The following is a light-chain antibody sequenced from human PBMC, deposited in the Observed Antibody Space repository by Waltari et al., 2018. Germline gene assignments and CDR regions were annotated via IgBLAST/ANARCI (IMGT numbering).Light chain of an antibody. J-gene: IGLJ2*01. Sequence: QSALTQPASVSGSPGQSITISCTGSNSDIGTYNFVSWYQQHPDKAPKLMIYDVSNRPSGVSNRFSGSKSGNTASLTISGLQAEDEADYYCCSHTGGSTFVIFGGGTKLTVL. V-gene: IGLV2-23*02. CDR1: NSDIGTYNF. CDR3: CSHTGGSTFVI. CDR2: DVS.